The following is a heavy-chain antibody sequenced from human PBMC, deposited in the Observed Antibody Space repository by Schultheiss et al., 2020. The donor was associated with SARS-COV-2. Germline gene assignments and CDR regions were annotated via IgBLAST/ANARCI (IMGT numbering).Heavy chain of an antibody. Sequence: SVKVSCKASGYTFTSYDINWVRQAPGQGLEWMGGIIPIFGTANYAQKFQGRVTITADESTSTAYMELSSLRSEDTAVYYCARRTGPYGMDVWGQGTTVTVSS. CDR2: IIPIFGTA. D-gene: IGHD1-14*01. J-gene: IGHJ6*02. CDR1: GYTFTSYD. V-gene: IGHV1-69*13. CDR3: ARRTGPYGMDV.